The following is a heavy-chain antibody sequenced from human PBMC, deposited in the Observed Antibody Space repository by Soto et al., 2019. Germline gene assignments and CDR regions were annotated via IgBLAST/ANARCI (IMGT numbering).Heavy chain of an antibody. CDR1: GGSFSGYY. J-gene: IGHJ4*02. Sequence: QVQLQQWGAGLLKPSETLSLTCAVYGGSFSGYYWSWIRQPPGKGLEWIGEINHSGSTNYNPSLKSRVTISVDTPKNQFPLKLSSVTAAATAVYYCARPAIAAVVSAFDYWGQGTLVTVSS. CDR3: ARPAIAAVVSAFDY. CDR2: INHSGST. D-gene: IGHD6-13*01. V-gene: IGHV4-34*01.